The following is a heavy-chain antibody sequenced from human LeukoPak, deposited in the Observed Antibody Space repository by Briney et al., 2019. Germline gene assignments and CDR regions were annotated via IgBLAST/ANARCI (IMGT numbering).Heavy chain of an antibody. CDR3: AEGGSSGYYSSFDY. V-gene: IGHV3-23*01. CDR2: ISVSGGST. J-gene: IGHJ4*02. Sequence: GGSLRLSCAASGFTFSSYAMSWVRQAPGKGLEWVSVISVSGGSTSYGDSVKGRFTISRDNSKNTVYLQMNSLRAEDTAVYYCAEGGSSGYYSSFDYWGQGTLVTVSS. CDR1: GFTFSSYA. D-gene: IGHD3-22*01.